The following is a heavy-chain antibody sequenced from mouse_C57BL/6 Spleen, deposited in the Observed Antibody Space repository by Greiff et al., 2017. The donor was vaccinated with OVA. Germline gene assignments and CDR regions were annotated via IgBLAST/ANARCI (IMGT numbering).Heavy chain of an antibody. V-gene: IGHV3-8*01. CDR1: GYSITSDY. CDR3: ARSRAYDYEYWYFDV. Sequence: EVQLVESGPGLAKPSQTLSLTCSVTGYSITSDYWNWIRKFPGNKLEYMGYISYSGSTYYNPSLKSRISITRDTSKNQYYLQLNSVTTEDTATYYCARSRAYDYEYWYFDVWGTGTTVTVSS. D-gene: IGHD2-4*01. CDR2: ISYSGST. J-gene: IGHJ1*03.